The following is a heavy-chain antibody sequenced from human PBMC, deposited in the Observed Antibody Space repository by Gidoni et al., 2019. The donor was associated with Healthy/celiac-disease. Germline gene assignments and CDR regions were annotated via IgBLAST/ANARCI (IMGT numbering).Heavy chain of an antibody. CDR1: GYTFPSYY. CDR3: ALGYCSSTSCYTEGNNWFDP. V-gene: IGHV1-46*01. Sequence: QVQLVQSGAEVKKPGAAVKVSCTASGYTFPSYYMHWVRQAPGQGLEWMGIINPSGGSTSYAQKFQGRVTMTRDTSTSTVYMELSSLRSEDTAVYYCALGYCSSTSCYTEGNNWFDPWGQGTLVTVSS. D-gene: IGHD2-2*02. J-gene: IGHJ5*02. CDR2: INPSGGST.